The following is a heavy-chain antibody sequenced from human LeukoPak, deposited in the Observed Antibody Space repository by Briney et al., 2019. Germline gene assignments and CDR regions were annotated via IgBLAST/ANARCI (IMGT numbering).Heavy chain of an antibody. J-gene: IGHJ4*02. CDR3: AKGGRKAVAPDCDY. CDR2: ISSGGST. D-gene: IGHD6-19*01. Sequence: GESLRLSCAASGFTFNTYAMSWVRQAPGKGLEWVSAISSGGSTFHADSVKGRFTISRDNSKNMLYLQMNSLRAEDTALYYCAKGGRKAVAPDCDYWGQGTLVTVSS. CDR1: GFTFNTYA. V-gene: IGHV3-23*01.